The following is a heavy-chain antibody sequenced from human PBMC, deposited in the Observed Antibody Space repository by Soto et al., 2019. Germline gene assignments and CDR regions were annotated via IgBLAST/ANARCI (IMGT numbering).Heavy chain of an antibody. Sequence: GGSLRLSCAASGFTFSSYAMSWVRQAPGKGLEWVSAISGSGGSTYYADPVKGRFTISRDNSKNTLYLQMNSLRAEDTAVYYCAKNTYYDFWSGYGDEAYYYYMYVWGKGTTVTVSS. CDR1: GFTFSSYA. CDR2: ISGSGGST. D-gene: IGHD3-3*01. V-gene: IGHV3-23*01. CDR3: AKNTYYDFWSGYGDEAYYYYMYV. J-gene: IGHJ6*03.